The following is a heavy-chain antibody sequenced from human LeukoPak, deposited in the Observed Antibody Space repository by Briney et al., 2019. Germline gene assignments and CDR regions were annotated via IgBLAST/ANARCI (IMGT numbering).Heavy chain of an antibody. D-gene: IGHD2-21*02. CDR2: ASYSGSS. CDR3: ARQLTVWFDP. J-gene: IGHJ5*02. Sequence: SETLSLTCTVSGDSIRSYYWSWIRQPPGKGLEWIGYASYSGSSNYNPSLKSRVTIAVDASKSQFSLKLSSVTAADTAVYYCARQLTVWFDPWGQGTLVIVSS. CDR1: GDSIRSYY. V-gene: IGHV4-59*08.